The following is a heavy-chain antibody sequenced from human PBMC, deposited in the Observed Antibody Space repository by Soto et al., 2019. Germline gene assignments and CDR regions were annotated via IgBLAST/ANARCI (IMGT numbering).Heavy chain of an antibody. CDR2: TRNKANSYTT. D-gene: IGHD6-19*01. Sequence: EVQLVESGGGLVQPGGSLRLSCAASGFTFSDHYMDWVRQAPGKGLEWVGRTRNKANSYTTEYAASVKGRFTISRDASKNSLYLQMNSLKPEDTAVYYCARVAVSWYYFDYWGQGTLVTVSS. CDR1: GFTFSDHY. J-gene: IGHJ4*02. CDR3: ARVAVSWYYFDY. V-gene: IGHV3-72*01.